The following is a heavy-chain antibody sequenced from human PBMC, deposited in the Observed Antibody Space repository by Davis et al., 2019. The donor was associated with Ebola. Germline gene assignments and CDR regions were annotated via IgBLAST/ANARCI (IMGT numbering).Heavy chain of an antibody. V-gene: IGHV4-59*01. CDR1: GGSISSYY. Sequence: SETLSLTCTVSGGSISSYYWSWIRQPPGKGLEWIGYIYYSGSTNYNPSLKSRVTISVDTSKNQFSLKLSFVTAADTAVYYCARVAYYYDSSGYHRGAFDIWGQGTMVTVSS. CDR2: IYYSGST. CDR3: ARVAYYYDSSGYHRGAFDI. J-gene: IGHJ3*02. D-gene: IGHD3-22*01.